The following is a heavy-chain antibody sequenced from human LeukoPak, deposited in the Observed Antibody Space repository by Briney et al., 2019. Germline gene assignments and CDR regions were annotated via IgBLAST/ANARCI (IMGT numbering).Heavy chain of an antibody. V-gene: IGHV1-69*05. CDR1: GGTFSSYA. J-gene: IGHJ5*02. CDR3: ARDSPYSSSWYAPGVWFDP. CDR2: IIPIFGTA. D-gene: IGHD6-13*01. Sequence: GASVKVSCKASGGTFSSYAISWVRQAPGQGLEWMGRIIPIFGTANYAQKFQGRVTITTDESTGTAYMELSSLRSEDTAVYYCARDSPYSSSWYAPGVWFDPWGQGTLVTVSS.